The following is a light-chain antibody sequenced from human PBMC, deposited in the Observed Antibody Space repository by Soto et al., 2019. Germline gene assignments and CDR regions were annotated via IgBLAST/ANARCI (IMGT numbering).Light chain of an antibody. V-gene: IGKV3-20*01. CDR3: QQYGSSPWT. CDR2: GAS. J-gene: IGKJ1*01. CDR1: QSVRSSY. Sequence: EIVLTQSPGTLSLSPGERATLSCRASQSVRSSYLAWYQQKPGQAPRTLIYGASSRAIGIPDRFSGSGSGTDFTLTISRLEPEDFAVYYCQQYGSSPWTFGQGTKVEIK.